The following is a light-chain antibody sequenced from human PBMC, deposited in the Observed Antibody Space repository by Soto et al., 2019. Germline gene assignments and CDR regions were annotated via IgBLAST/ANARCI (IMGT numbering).Light chain of an antibody. V-gene: IGKV3-15*01. J-gene: IGKJ2*02. CDR2: GAS. CDR1: QSVSSN. CDR3: QQYNNWRT. Sequence: EIVMTQSPATLSVSPGERATLSCRASQSVSSNLGWYQQKPGRAPRLLIYGASLRATGIPARFSGSGSGTEFTLTISSLQSEDSAIYYCQQYNNWRTFGQGTKLEIK.